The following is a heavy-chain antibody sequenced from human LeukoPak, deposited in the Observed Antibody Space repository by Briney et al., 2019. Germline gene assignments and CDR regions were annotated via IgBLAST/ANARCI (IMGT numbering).Heavy chain of an antibody. D-gene: IGHD3-22*01. CDR3: AGNTLSYYYDSSGYYNAFDI. CDR2: IIPILGIA. V-gene: IGHV1-69*02. CDR1: GGTFSSYT. J-gene: IGHJ3*02. Sequence: SVKVSCKASGGTFSSYTISWVRQAPGRGLEWMGRIIPILGIANYAQKFQGRVTITADKSTSTAYMELSSLRSEDTAVYYCAGNTLSYYYDSSGYYNAFDIWGQGTMVTVSS.